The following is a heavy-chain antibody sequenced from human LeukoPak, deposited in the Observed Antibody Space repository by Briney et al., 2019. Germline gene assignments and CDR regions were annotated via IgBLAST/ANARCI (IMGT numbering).Heavy chain of an antibody. V-gene: IGHV3-69-1*01. CDR1: GFTFSDYY. J-gene: IGHJ4*02. CDR2: ISSSSTI. Sequence: GGSLRLSCAASGFTFSDYYMNWVRQAPGKGLEWVSSISSSSTIYYADSVKGRFTISRDNAKNSLYLQMNSLRAEDTAVYYCARKIWFGEYYFDYWGQGILVTVSS. D-gene: IGHD3-10*01. CDR3: ARKIWFGEYYFDY.